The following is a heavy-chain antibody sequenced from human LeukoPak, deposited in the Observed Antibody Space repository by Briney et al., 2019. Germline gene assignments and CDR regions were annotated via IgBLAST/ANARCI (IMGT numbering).Heavy chain of an antibody. D-gene: IGHD6-13*01. CDR3: ARDPSSSWYYFDY. CDR1: GFTFSSYS. V-gene: IGHV3-21*01. CDR2: ISSSSSDR. J-gene: IGHJ4*02. Sequence: GGSLRLSCAASGFTFSSYSMNWVRQAPGKGLEWVSSISSSSSDRYYADSVKGRFTISRDNEKNSLYLQMNSLRAEDTAVYSCARDPSSSWYYFDYWGQGTLVTVSS.